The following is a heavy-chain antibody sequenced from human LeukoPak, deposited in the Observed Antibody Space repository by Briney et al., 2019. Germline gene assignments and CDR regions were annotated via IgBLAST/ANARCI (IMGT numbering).Heavy chain of an antibody. CDR1: EYTFTSYD. Sequence: ASVKVSCKASEYTFTSYDINWVRQATGQGLEWMGWMNPNSGNTGYAQKFQGRVTMTRNTSISTAYMELSSLRSEDTAVYYCARMGLERGENYDILTGYSEYNDYWGQGTLVTVSS. CDR2: MNPNSGNT. V-gene: IGHV1-8*01. CDR3: ARMGLERGENYDILTGYSEYNDY. J-gene: IGHJ4*02. D-gene: IGHD3-9*01.